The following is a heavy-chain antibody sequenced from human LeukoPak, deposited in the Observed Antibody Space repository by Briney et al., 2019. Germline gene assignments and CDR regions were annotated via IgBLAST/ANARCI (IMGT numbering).Heavy chain of an antibody. Sequence: GGSLRLSCVASGFTFSSYSMNWVRQAPGKGLEWVSYITSSSSAIYYADSVKGRVTVSRDNAKNSLYLQFNSLRAEDTAVYYCARAAGLDSGSYNYWGQGTLVTVSS. CDR1: GFTFSSYS. D-gene: IGHD1-26*01. CDR2: ITSSSSAI. V-gene: IGHV3-48*01. J-gene: IGHJ4*02. CDR3: ARAAGLDSGSYNY.